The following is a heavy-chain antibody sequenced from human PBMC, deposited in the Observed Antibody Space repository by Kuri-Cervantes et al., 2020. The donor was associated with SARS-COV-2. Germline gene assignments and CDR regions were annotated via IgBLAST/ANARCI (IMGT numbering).Heavy chain of an antibody. CDR3: ARQYYDILTGYYLYGVDV. Sequence: GESLKISCAASGFPFSSYSMNWVRQAPGKGLEWVSYISSSSSTTYYADSVKGRFTISRDNAKNSLYLQMNSLRDEDTAEYYCARQYYDILTGYYLYGVDVWGQGTTVTVSS. CDR1: GFPFSSYS. J-gene: IGHJ6*02. D-gene: IGHD3-9*01. CDR2: ISSSSSTT. V-gene: IGHV3-48*02.